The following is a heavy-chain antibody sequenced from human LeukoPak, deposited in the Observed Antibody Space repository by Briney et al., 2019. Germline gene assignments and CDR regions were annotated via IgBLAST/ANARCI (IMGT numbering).Heavy chain of an antibody. D-gene: IGHD3-22*01. CDR1: GFTFSDYY. CDR2: ISSSGSTI. V-gene: IGHV3-11*01. Sequence: GGSLRLSCAASGFTFSDYYMSWIRQAPGKGLEWVSYISSSGSTIYYADSVKGRFTISRDNAKNSLYLQVNSLRAEDTAVYYCARESSRYYYDSSGYVYWGQGTLVTVSS. J-gene: IGHJ4*02. CDR3: ARESSRYYYDSSGYVY.